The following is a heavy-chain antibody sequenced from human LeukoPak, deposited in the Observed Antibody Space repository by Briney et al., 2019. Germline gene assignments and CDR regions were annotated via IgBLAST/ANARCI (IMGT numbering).Heavy chain of an antibody. CDR3: AKDLGPVRDYSSSPPIWFDP. J-gene: IGHJ5*02. CDR1: GFTFSGYP. D-gene: IGHD6-6*01. Sequence: GKSLRLSCAASGFTFSGYPIHWVRQAPGKGLEWVAVISYDGSNKYYADSVKGRFTISRDNSKNTLYLQMNSLRGEDTALYYCAKDLGPVRDYSSSPPIWFDPWGQGTLVTVSS. CDR2: ISYDGSNK. V-gene: IGHV3-30-3*02.